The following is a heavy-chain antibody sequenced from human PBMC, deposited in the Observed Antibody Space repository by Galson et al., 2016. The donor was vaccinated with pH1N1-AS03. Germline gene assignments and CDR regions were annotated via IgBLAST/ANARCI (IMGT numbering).Heavy chain of an antibody. CDR2: ISGSGDST. CDR3: AKLSLGYCAY. D-gene: IGHD2-15*01. V-gene: IGHV3-23*01. J-gene: IGHJ4*02. Sequence: SLRLSCAVSGIKFSNYAMYWVRQAPGKGLEWVSGISGSGDSTYYADSVKGRFTISRDNPKNTLYLRINSLRAEDTAIYYCAKLSLGYCAYWGQGTLVTGSS. CDR1: GIKFSNYA.